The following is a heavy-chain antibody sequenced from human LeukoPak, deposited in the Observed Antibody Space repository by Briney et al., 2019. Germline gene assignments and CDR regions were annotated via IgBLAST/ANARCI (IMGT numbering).Heavy chain of an antibody. CDR1: GFTFVEYT. D-gene: IGHD4-11*01. CDR3: TREAHSNYNY. CDR2: TSWDGGST. V-gene: IGHV3-43*01. J-gene: IGHJ4*02. Sequence: GGSLRLSCAASGFTFVEYTMHWVRPAPGKGLDRVTLTSWDGGSTYYADSVKARLTISRDNVKNSLYLQMNSLRAEDTAVYYCTREAHSNYNYWGQGTLVTASS.